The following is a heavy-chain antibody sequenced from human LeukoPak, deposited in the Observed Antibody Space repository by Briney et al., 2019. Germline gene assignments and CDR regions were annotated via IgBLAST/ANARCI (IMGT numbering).Heavy chain of an antibody. V-gene: IGHV4-59*01. J-gene: IGHJ4*02. D-gene: IGHD3-22*01. Sequence: SETLSLTCTVSGGSISSYYWSWIRQPPGKGLEWIGYIYSSGSTNYNPSLKSRLTISVDASKNQFSLKLSSVTAADTAVYYCAKVPSYDYSGSTRGSIDFWGQGTLVTVSS. CDR3: AKVPSYDYSGSTRGSIDF. CDR1: GGSISSYY. CDR2: IYSSGST.